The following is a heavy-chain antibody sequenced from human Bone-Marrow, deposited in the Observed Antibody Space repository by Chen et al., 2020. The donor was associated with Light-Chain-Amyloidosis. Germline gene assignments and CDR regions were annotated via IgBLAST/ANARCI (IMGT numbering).Heavy chain of an antibody. CDR1: GGSLSDCC. D-gene: IGHD3-3*01. Sequence: QVQLQQWGAGLLKPSETLSLTCAVDGGSLSDCCWSWIRQPPGKGMEWMGEIIETGSASFNPTLKSRLTMSVEKSNNQFSLKLTSVTAADTAVYYCARAIYRYYDLVNFYHYMDVWGRGTTVTVS. V-gene: IGHV4-34*12. J-gene: IGHJ6*03. CDR3: ARAIYRYYDLVNFYHYMDV. CDR2: IIETGSA.